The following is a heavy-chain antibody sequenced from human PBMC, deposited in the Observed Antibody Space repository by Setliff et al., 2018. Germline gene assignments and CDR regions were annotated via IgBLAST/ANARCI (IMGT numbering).Heavy chain of an antibody. CDR2: IYTNGGT. D-gene: IGHD1-1*01. CDR1: GASISSGNDF. V-gene: IGHV4-61*09. J-gene: IGHJ4*01. Sequence: SETLSLTCSVSGASISSGNDFWNWIRQPAGKGLEWIGNIYTNGGTDYSPSLRSRVTISLGTSKNQFSLQLTSVTAADTAIYYCARSDDNFQYPDYWGQGTQVTVSS. CDR3: ARSDDNFQYPDY.